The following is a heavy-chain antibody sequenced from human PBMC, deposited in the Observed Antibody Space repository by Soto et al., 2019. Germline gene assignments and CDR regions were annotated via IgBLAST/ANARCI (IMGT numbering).Heavy chain of an antibody. CDR2: ISYDGSNK. CDR1: AFTFSSYG. CDR3: ANSVSSGWDDVFDV. J-gene: IGHJ3*01. V-gene: IGHV3-30*18. D-gene: IGHD6-19*01. Sequence: GGSPRLSCAASAFTFSSYGMHWVRQAPGKGLEWVAVISYDGSNKYYADSVKGRFTISRDNSKNTLYLQMNSLRAEDTAVYYCANSVSSGWDDVFDVWGRGTVVTVSS.